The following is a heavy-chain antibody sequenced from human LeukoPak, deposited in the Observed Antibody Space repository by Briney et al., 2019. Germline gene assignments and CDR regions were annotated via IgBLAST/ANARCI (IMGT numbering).Heavy chain of an antibody. V-gene: IGHV3-48*01. CDR3: AREAGSLPFDY. J-gene: IGHJ4*02. CDR2: ISSTSSTT. D-gene: IGHD1-14*01. Sequence: PGGSLRLSCAASGFTFSSYSMNWVRQAPGKGLEWVSNISSTSSTTYYADSVKGRFTISRDNAKNSLYLQMNSLRAEDTAVYYCAREAGSLPFDYWGQGTQVTVSS. CDR1: GFTFSSYS.